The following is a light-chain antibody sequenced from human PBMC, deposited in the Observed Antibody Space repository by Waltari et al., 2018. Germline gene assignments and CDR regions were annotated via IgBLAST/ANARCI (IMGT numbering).Light chain of an antibody. CDR2: GVS. V-gene: IGKV3-20*01. Sequence: EIVLTPSPGTLSLSPGERATLSCRASQSVSSTYLAWYQQKPGQAPRLLIYGVSSRAAGIPDRFSGSGSGTAFTLTISRLESEDFAVYYCQQYGNSPFTFGPGTKVDIK. J-gene: IGKJ3*01. CDR3: QQYGNSPFT. CDR1: QSVSSTY.